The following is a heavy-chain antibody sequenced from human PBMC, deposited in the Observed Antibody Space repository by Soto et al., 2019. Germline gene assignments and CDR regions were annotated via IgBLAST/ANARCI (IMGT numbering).Heavy chain of an antibody. D-gene: IGHD6-6*01. J-gene: IGHJ4*02. CDR3: GRGDFPAVVDY. CDR1: GAFISGDAFY. V-gene: IGHV4-39*01. Sequence: SETLSLTCSVSGAFISGDAFYWGWFRQPPGKGLEWIGSLSHSGRTFYNASLRSRVEISVETLQFSLRLNSVSAADTAIYYCGRGDFPAVVDYWVRGSLVTVSS. CDR2: LSHSGRT.